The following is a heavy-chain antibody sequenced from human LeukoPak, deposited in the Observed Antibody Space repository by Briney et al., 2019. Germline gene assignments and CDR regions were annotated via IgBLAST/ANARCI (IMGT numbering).Heavy chain of an antibody. D-gene: IGHD2-21*02. CDR1: GYTFTSYY. CDR3: ARDSLLYCGGDCYFDY. Sequence: ASVKVSCKASGYTFTSYYMHWVRQAPGQRLEWMGWINPNSGGTNYAQKFQGRVTMTRDTSISTAYMELYSLTSDDTAVYYCARDSLLYCGGDCYFDYWGQGTLVTVSS. J-gene: IGHJ4*02. CDR2: INPNSGGT. V-gene: IGHV1-2*02.